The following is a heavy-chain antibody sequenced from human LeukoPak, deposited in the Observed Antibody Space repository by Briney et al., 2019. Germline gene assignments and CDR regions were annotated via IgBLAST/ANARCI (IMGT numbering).Heavy chain of an antibody. Sequence: GGSLRLSCAASGFTFSSYWMHWVRQAPGKGLVWVSRINSDGSGTNYADSVKGRFTISRDNSENTVYLQMNSLRADDTAVYYCAKTTAGYSSGRYPGWPVDYWGQGTLVTVSS. V-gene: IGHV3-74*01. CDR2: INSDGSGT. CDR3: AKTTAGYSSGRYPGWPVDY. J-gene: IGHJ4*02. CDR1: GFTFSSYW. D-gene: IGHD6-19*01.